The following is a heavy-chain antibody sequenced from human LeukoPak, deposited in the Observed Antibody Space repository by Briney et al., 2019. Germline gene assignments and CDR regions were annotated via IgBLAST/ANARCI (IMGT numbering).Heavy chain of an antibody. V-gene: IGHV4-39*01. CDR2: IYYSGST. CDR3: ARHRERFILLAVPPPVVD. J-gene: IGHJ4*02. Sequence: PSETLSLTCTVSGGSISSSSYYWGWIRQPPGKGLEWIGSIYYSGSTYYNPSLKSRVTISVDTSKNQFSLKLSSVTAADTAVYYCARHRERFILLAVPPPVVDWGQGTLVTVSS. CDR1: GGSISSSSYY. D-gene: IGHD3-10*01.